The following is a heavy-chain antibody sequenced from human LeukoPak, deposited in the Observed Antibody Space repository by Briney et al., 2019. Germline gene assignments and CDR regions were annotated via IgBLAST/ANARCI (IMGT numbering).Heavy chain of an antibody. CDR1: GASITTYY. D-gene: IGHD1-26*01. CDR3: ARDILDVVATHYCVY. Sequence: SETLSLTCTVSGASITTYYWSWIRQPPGKGLEWIGQIHSSGSANYNPSLKSRVAMSLVASKNQFSLKVSSVTASDTAIYYFARDILDVVATHYCVYWGQGSLLTVSS. J-gene: IGHJ4*02. CDR2: IHSSGSA. V-gene: IGHV4-59*01.